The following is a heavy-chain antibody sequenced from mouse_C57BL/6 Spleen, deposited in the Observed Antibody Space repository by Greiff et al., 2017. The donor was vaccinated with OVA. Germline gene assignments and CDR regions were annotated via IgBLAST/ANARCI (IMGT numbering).Heavy chain of an antibody. D-gene: IGHD1-1*01. Sequence: QVQLQQSGPELVKPGASVKISCKASGYTFTDYYINWVKQRPGQGLEWIGWIFPGSGSTYYNEKFKGKATLTVDKSSSTAYMLLSSLTSEDSAVYFCARGGYGSSDHWYFDVWGTGTTVTVSS. CDR3: ARGGYGSSDHWYFDV. CDR1: GYTFTDYY. V-gene: IGHV1-75*01. CDR2: IFPGSGST. J-gene: IGHJ1*03.